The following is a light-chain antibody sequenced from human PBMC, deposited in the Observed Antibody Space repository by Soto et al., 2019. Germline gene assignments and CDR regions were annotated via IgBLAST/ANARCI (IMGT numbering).Light chain of an antibody. J-gene: IGKJ2*01. V-gene: IGKV3-20*01. CDR3: QQYGSSPPYT. CDR1: QSVSSSY. Sequence: EIVLTQSPGTLSLSPGERATLSCRASQSVSSSYLAWNQQKPGQAPRLLIYVASSRATCIPDRFSGSGSGTDFTLTINRLEPEDFAVYYCQQYGSSPPYTFGQGTKLEIK. CDR2: VAS.